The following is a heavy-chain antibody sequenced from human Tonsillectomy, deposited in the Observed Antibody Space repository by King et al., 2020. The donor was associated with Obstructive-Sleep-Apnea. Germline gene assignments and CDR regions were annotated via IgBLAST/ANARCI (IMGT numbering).Heavy chain of an antibody. Sequence: QLVQSGAEVKKPGESLRISCKGSGYSFTSYWISWVRQMPGKGLEWMGRIDPSDSYTNYSPSFQGHVTISADKSISTAYLQWSSLKASDTAMYYCARSADYYDSSGYYYRGFDPWGQGTLVTVSS. CDR3: ARSADYYDSSGYYYRGFDP. CDR2: IDPSDSYT. D-gene: IGHD3-22*01. J-gene: IGHJ5*02. CDR1: GYSFTSYW. V-gene: IGHV5-10-1*03.